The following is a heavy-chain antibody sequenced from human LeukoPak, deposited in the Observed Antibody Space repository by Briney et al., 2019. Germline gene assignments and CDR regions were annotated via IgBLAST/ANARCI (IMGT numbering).Heavy chain of an antibody. Sequence: GRSLRLSCAASGFTLRAYNLHWVRQAPGKGLEWVASISRNSTYIHYADSVKGRFTISRDNARNSLFLQMNSLRAEDTAIYYCASDEGNYFDYWGQGTLVTVSS. V-gene: IGHV3-21*01. J-gene: IGHJ4*02. CDR1: GFTLRAYN. CDR3: ASDEGNYFDY. CDR2: ISRNSTYI.